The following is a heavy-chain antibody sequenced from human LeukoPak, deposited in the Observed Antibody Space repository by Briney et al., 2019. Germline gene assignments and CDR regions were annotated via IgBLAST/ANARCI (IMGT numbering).Heavy chain of an antibody. J-gene: IGHJ4*02. CDR1: GFTFSSYA. CDR2: ISYDGSNK. Sequence: PGGSLRLSCGASGFTFSSYAMHWVRQAPGKGLEWVAVISYDGSNKYYADSVKGGFTISRDNSKNTLYLQMNSLRAEDTAVYYCARENIVVVTAIAGFDYWGQGTLVTVSS. D-gene: IGHD2-21*02. V-gene: IGHV3-30*04. CDR3: ARENIVVVTAIAGFDY.